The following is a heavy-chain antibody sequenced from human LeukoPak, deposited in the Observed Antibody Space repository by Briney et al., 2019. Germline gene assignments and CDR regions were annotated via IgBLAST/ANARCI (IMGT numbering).Heavy chain of an antibody. V-gene: IGHV4-39*07. Sequence: MSSETLSLTCTVSGGSISSSSYYWGWIRQPPGKGLEWIGSIYYSGSTYYNPSLKGRVTISVDTSKKQFSLRLSSVTAADTAVYYCARLRGSSAYTNVPTRYYYYYMDVWDRGTTVTVSS. D-gene: IGHD5-12*01. J-gene: IGHJ6*03. CDR1: GGSISSSSYY. CDR2: IYYSGST. CDR3: ARLRGSSAYTNVPTRYYYYYMDV.